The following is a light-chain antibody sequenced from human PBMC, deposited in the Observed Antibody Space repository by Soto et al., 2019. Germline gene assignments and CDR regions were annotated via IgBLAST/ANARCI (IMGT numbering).Light chain of an antibody. CDR1: STEVGSYNY. Sequence: QSALTQPASVSGSPGQSITISCTGTSTEVGSYNYVCWFQQYPGKAPKLIIYDVTNRPSGVSNRFSGSKSGTTASLTISGLQPEDEADYYCSSYTTRVALGVRFGGGTTVTVL. CDR2: DVT. J-gene: IGLJ2*01. V-gene: IGLV2-14*03. CDR3: SSYTTRVALGVR.